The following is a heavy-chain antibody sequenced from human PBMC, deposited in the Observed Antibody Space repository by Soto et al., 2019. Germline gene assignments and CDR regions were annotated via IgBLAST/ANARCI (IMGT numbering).Heavy chain of an antibody. D-gene: IGHD3-3*01. Sequence: GGSLRLSCAASGFTFSSYGMHWVRQAPGKGLEWVAVISYDGSNKYYADSVKGRFTISRDNSKNTLYLQMNSLRAEDTAVYYCANAGIFGVVIPIDYWGQGTLVTVSS. V-gene: IGHV3-30*18. CDR3: ANAGIFGVVIPIDY. CDR2: ISYDGSNK. J-gene: IGHJ4*02. CDR1: GFTFSSYG.